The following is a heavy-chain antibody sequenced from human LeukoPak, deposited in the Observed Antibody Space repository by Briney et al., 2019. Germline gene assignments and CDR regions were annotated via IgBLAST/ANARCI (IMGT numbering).Heavy chain of an antibody. Sequence: GGSLRLSCAASGFTFSSYWVHWVRQAPGKGLVWVSRISGDGSSTDYADSVKGRFTISRDNAKNTLYLQMNSLRADDTAVYYCGRPLYGSGTMGYWGQGTLVTVSS. D-gene: IGHD3-10*01. CDR2: ISGDGSST. J-gene: IGHJ4*02. V-gene: IGHV3-74*01. CDR3: GRPLYGSGTMGY. CDR1: GFTFSSYW.